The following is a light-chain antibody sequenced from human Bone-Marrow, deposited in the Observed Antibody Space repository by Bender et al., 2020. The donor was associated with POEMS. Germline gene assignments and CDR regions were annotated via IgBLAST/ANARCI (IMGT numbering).Light chain of an antibody. CDR1: NSDVGDYDY. J-gene: IGLJ1*01. V-gene: IGLV2-14*03. CDR3: SSYTSGSTYV. Sequence: QSALTQSASVSGSPGQPITISCTGTNSDVGDYDYVSWFQQHPGKAPRLIISEVTNRPSGVSSRFFGSKSGNTASLTISGLQPEDEAEYYCSSYTSGSTYVFGTGTKVTVL. CDR2: EVT.